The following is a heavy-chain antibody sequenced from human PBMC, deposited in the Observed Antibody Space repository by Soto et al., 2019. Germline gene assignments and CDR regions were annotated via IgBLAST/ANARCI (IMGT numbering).Heavy chain of an antibody. J-gene: IGHJ4*02. CDR2: IKSWTDGGSV. D-gene: IGHD2-2*01. V-gene: IGHV3-15*02. CDR3: TTLRREKSCTSVSCYGDGAY. CDR1: GFTFNSAW. Sequence: EVPLVESGGALVKPGESLTLSCAASGFTFNSAWMTWVRQAPGKGLEWVGRIKSWTDGGSVDTAAPVKGRFTISRDDSKNTFCLQMNSLKSEDTAVYYCTTLRREKSCTSVSCYGDGAYWGQGTLVTVSS.